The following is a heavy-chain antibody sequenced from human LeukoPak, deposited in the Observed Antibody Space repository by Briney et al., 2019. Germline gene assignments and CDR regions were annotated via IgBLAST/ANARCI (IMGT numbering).Heavy chain of an antibody. J-gene: IGHJ4*02. Sequence: GASVKVSCKASGYTFTGYYMHWVRQAPGQGLEWMGWINPNSGGTNYAQKFQGRVTMTRDTSISTAYMELSRPRSDDTAVYYCARAFTSLEWLAHHDYYFDYWAQGTLVTVSS. D-gene: IGHD6-19*01. V-gene: IGHV1-2*02. CDR3: ARAFTSLEWLAHHDYYFDY. CDR1: GYTFTGYY. CDR2: INPNSGGT.